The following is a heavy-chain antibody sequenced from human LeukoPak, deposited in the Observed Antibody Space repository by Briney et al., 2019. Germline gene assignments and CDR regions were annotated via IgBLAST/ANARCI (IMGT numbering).Heavy chain of an antibody. CDR1: GYTFTGYY. V-gene: IGHV1-2*02. J-gene: IGHJ4*02. D-gene: IGHD5-12*01. Sequence: ASVKLSCKASGYTFTGYYMHWVRQAPGQGLEWMGWINPNSGGTNYAQKFQGRVTMTRDTSISTAYMELSRLRSDDTAVYDCATPERGYSGYDFGSWGQGTLVTVSS. CDR3: ATPERGYSGYDFGS. CDR2: INPNSGGT.